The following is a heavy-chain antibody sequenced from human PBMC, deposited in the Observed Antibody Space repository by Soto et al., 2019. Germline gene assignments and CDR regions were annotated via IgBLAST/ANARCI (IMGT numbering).Heavy chain of an antibody. V-gene: IGHV1-58*01. CDR2: IVVGSGIT. J-gene: IGHJ4*02. CDR1: TFTFTSSA. CDR3: ATHREGATYYFDY. Sequence: QMQLVQSEPEVKKPGTSVKVSCKASTFTFTSSAVQWVRQARGQRLEWRGWIVVGSGITKYAQNFQERVTITRDMSSRTAYLDLSSLRSEDTAVYYCATHREGATYYFDYWGQGTLLTVSS. D-gene: IGHD1-26*01.